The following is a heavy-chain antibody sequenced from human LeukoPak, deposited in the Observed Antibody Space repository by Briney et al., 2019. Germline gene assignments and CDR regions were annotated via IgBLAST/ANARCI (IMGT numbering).Heavy chain of an antibody. Sequence: SETLSLTCAVYGGSFSGYYWSWIRQPPGKGLEWIGEINHSGSTNYNPSLKSRVTISVDTSKNQFSLKLSSATAADTAVYYCARGRMVRGVIIMRFDPWGQGTLVTVSS. J-gene: IGHJ5*02. CDR2: INHSGST. V-gene: IGHV4-34*01. D-gene: IGHD3-10*01. CDR3: ARGRMVRGVIIMRFDP. CDR1: GGSFSGYY.